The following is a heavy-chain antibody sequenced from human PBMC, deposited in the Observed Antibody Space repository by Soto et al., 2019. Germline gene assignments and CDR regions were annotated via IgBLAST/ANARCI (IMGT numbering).Heavy chain of an antibody. J-gene: IGHJ6*02. V-gene: IGHV4-31*03. CDR2: IYYSGST. CDR3: ASGGYSYGPPFGMDG. Sequence: PSETLSLTCTVSGGSISSGGYCWSWIRHHPGKGLEWVGYIYYSGSTYYNPSLKSRVTISVDTSKNQFSLKLSSVTAADTAVYYCASGGYSYGPPFGMDGGGQGTTVTVS. CDR1: GGSISSGGYC. D-gene: IGHD5-18*01.